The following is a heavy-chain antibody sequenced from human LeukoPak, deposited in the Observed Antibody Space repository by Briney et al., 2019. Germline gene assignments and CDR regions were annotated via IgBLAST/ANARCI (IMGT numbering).Heavy chain of an antibody. V-gene: IGHV3-11*01. CDR1: GFTFSDYY. CDR3: ARDQGSGWPDDAFDI. J-gene: IGHJ3*02. CDR2: ISSSGSTI. Sequence: GGSLRLSCAASGFTFSDYYMSWIRQAPGKGLEWVSYISSSGSTIYYADSVKGRFTISRDNAKNSLYLRMNSLRAEDTAVYYCARDQGSGWPDDAFDIWGQGTMVTVSS. D-gene: IGHD6-19*01.